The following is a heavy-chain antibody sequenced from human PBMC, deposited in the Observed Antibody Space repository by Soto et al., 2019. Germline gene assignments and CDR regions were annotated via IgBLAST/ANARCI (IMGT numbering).Heavy chain of an antibody. J-gene: IGHJ5*02. CDR1: GYTFTSYD. V-gene: IGHV1-8*01. CDR2: MNPNSGNT. CDR3: ATEVLGWVDP. Sequence: QVQLVQSGAEVKKPGASVKVSCKASGYTFTSYDINWVRQATGQGLEWMGWMNPNSGNTGYAQKFQGRVTMTRNTSISTGYMGVSSLRSEDTGVYSSATEVLGWVDPCGQGTLVTVSS.